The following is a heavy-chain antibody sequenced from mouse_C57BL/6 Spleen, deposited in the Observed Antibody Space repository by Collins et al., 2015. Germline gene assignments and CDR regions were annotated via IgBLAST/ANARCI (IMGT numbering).Heavy chain of an antibody. D-gene: IGHD2-5*01. CDR3: ARSSYSNYELFAY. CDR2: IDPETGGT. Sequence: QVQLQQSGAELVRPGASVTLSCKASGYTFTDYEMHWVKQTPVHGLEWIGAIDPETGGTAYNQKFKGKAILTADKSSSTAYMELRSLTSEDSAVYYCARSSYSNYELFAYWGQGTLVTVSA. J-gene: IGHJ3*01. V-gene: IGHV1-15*01. CDR1: GYTFTDYE.